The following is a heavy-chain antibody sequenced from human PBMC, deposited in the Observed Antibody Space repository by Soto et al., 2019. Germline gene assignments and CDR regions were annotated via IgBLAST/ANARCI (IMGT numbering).Heavy chain of an antibody. D-gene: IGHD3-22*01. V-gene: IGHV4-39*07. Sequence: SETLSLTCIVSGGSISSKTHYWGWIRQPPGKGLEWIGSIFYSGSTYYKTSLKRRENISEDTSKNQISLRLRSVTAADSALYFCVRDYDYDTSRNDAFDIWGQGTMVTVSS. CDR2: IFYSGST. CDR3: VRDYDYDTSRNDAFDI. CDR1: GGSISSKTHY. J-gene: IGHJ3*02.